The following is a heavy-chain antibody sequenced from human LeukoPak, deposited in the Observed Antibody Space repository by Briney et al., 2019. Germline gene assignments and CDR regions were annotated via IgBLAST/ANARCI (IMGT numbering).Heavy chain of an antibody. Sequence: PGGSLRLSCAASGFTFSSYEMNWVRQAPGKGLEWVSYISGSAYTIYYADSVKGRFTISRGNAKNSLYLQMNSLRAEDTAVYYCARDARTDNSGYQGFDYWGQGTLVTVSS. V-gene: IGHV3-48*03. CDR1: GFTFSSYE. CDR2: ISGSAYTI. J-gene: IGHJ4*02. D-gene: IGHD5-12*01. CDR3: ARDARTDNSGYQGFDY.